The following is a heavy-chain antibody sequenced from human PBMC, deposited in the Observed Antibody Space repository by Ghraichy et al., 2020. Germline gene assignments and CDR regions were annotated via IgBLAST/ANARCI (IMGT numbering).Heavy chain of an antibody. J-gene: IGHJ3*02. CDR3: AKDLRYDSSGYPYSAGAFDI. D-gene: IGHD3-22*01. Sequence: GGSLRLSCAASGFTFSSYAMSWVRQAPGKGLEWVSAISGSGGSTYYADSVKGRFTISRDNSKNTLYLQMNSLRAEDTAVYYCAKDLRYDSSGYPYSAGAFDIWGQGTMVTVSS. CDR1: GFTFSSYA. V-gene: IGHV3-23*01. CDR2: ISGSGGST.